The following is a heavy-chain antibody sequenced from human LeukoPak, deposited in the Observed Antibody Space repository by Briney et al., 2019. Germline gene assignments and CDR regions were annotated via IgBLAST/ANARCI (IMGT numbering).Heavy chain of an antibody. CDR3: ARDLYRSDFFDI. D-gene: IGHD2-15*01. CDR1: GYTFTSYY. Sequence: ASVKVSCKASGYTFTSYYIHWVRQAPGQGLEWMGIINPSGGSTSYAQKFQGRVTITADESTSTAYMELSSLRSEDTAVYYCARDLYRSDFFDIWGQGTMVTVSS. J-gene: IGHJ3*02. CDR2: INPSGGST. V-gene: IGHV1-46*01.